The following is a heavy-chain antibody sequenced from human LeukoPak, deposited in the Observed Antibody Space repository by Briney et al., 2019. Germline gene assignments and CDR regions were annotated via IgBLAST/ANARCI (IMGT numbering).Heavy chain of an antibody. CDR1: GYTFTSYD. V-gene: IGHV1-8*01. CDR3: ARGPPYYYDSSGYYYPPDYYYGMDV. D-gene: IGHD3-22*01. Sequence: GASVKVSCKASGYTFTSYDINWVRQATGQGLEWMGWMNPNSGNTGYAQKFQGRVTMTRNTSISTAYMELSSLRSGDTAVYYCARGPPYYYDSSGYYYPPDYYYGMDVWGQGTTVTVSS. J-gene: IGHJ6*02. CDR2: MNPNSGNT.